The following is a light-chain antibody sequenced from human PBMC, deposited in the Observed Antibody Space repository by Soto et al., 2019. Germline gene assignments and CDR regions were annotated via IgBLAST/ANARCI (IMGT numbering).Light chain of an antibody. CDR1: SSNIGRDY. J-gene: IGLJ3*02. CDR2: RGN. V-gene: IGLV1-47*01. CDR3: QAYDNSLGVSVL. Sequence: QSVLTQPPSVSGTPGQRVNISCSGSSSNIGRDYVYWYQQFPGTAPKLLIYRGNQRPSGVPDRFSGSKSGTSASLAITGLQAEDEAYYYCQAYDNSLGVSVLFGGGTKLTVL.